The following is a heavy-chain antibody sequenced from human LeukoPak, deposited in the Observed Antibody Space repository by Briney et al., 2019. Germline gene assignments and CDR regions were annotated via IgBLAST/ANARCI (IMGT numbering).Heavy chain of an antibody. D-gene: IGHD4-17*01. Sequence: PSETLSLTCAVYGGSFSGYYWSWIRQPPGKGLEWIGEINHSGSTNYNPSLKSRVTISVDTSKNQFSLKLSSVTAADTAVYYCAGVRGYGDYVDYWGQGTLVTVSS. CDR1: GGSFSGYY. J-gene: IGHJ4*02. V-gene: IGHV4-34*01. CDR2: INHSGST. CDR3: AGVRGYGDYVDY.